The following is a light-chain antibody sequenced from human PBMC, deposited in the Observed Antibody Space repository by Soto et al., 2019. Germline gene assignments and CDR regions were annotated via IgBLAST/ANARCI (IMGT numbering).Light chain of an antibody. V-gene: IGLV2-11*01. CDR2: DVS. CDR1: SSDVGRYNY. J-gene: IGLJ1*01. CDR3: CSYAGSPDV. Sequence: QSALTQPRSVSGSPGQSVTISCTGTSSDVGRYNYVSWYQHHPGKAPKLMIYDVSTRPSGVRDRFSGSKSGTTASLTISGLQAEDEADYYCCSYAGSPDVFGTGTKLTVL.